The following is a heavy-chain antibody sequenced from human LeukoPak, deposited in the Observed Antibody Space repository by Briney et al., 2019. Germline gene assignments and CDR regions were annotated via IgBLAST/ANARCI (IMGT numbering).Heavy chain of an antibody. J-gene: IGHJ4*02. CDR1: GGSISSSIYY. CDR3: ARQEDYDILTGDRRYFFDY. V-gene: IGHV4-39*01. CDR2: IYYSGST. D-gene: IGHD3-9*01. Sequence: SETLSLTCTVSGGSISSSIYYWGWIRQPPGKGLEWIGSIYYSGSTYYNPSLKSRVTISVDTSKNRFSLKLSSVTAADTAVYYCARQEDYDILTGDRRYFFDYWGQGTLVTVSS.